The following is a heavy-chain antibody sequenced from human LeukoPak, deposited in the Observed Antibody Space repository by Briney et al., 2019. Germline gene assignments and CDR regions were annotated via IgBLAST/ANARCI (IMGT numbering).Heavy chain of an antibody. J-gene: IGHJ4*02. Sequence: GGSLRLSCAASGFTFSSYAMSWVRQAPGKGLEWVSTISGSGRSTDFAESVKGRFTISRDNSKNTLYLQMNSLRAEDTAVYYCARHRDDRSYYDFWSGYYTGGFVDYWGQGTLVTVSS. CDR1: GFTFSSYA. CDR2: ISGSGRST. CDR3: ARHRDDRSYYDFWSGYYTGGFVDY. D-gene: IGHD3-3*01. V-gene: IGHV3-23*01.